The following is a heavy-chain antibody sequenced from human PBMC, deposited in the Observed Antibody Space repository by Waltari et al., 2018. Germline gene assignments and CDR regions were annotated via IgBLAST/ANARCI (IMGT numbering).Heavy chain of an antibody. J-gene: IGHJ6*02. D-gene: IGHD1-26*01. CDR2: IYYKWST. CDR1: GGSISSGGYY. CDR3: ARAKGAPPGYPYYYYGMDV. Sequence: QVQLQESGPGLVKPSQTLSLTCTVSGGSISSGGYYWSWIRQHPGKGLEWIGYIYYKWSTYHNPALKSRVTIAVDTSKNQFSLKLSSVTAADTAVYYCARAKGAPPGYPYYYYGMDVWGQGTTVTVSS. V-gene: IGHV4-31*03.